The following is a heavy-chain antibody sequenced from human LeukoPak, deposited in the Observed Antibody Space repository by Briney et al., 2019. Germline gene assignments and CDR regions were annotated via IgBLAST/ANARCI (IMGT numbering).Heavy chain of an antibody. CDR1: GFTFSSYW. J-gene: IGHJ6*04. V-gene: IGHV3-7*01. Sequence: PGGSLRLSCAASGFTFSSYWMTWVRQAPGKGLEWVANIKDDGSAKYYVDSVKGRFTISRDDAKNSLYLQMNSLRADDTAVYYCAELGITMIGGVWGKGTTVTISS. CDR3: AELGITMIGGV. D-gene: IGHD3-10*02. CDR2: IKDDGSAK.